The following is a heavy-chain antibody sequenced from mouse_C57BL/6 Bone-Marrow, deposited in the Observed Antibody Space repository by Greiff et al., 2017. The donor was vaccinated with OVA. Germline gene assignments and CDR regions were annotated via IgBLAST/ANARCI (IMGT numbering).Heavy chain of an antibody. CDR3: ARDAEYSNYHYWYFDV. D-gene: IGHD2-5*01. V-gene: IGHV7-1*01. Sequence: EVQGVESGGGLVQSGRSLRLSCATSGFTFSDFYMEWVRQAPGKGLEWIAASRNKANDYTTEYSASVKGRFIVSRDTSQSILYLQMNALRAEDTAIYYCARDAEYSNYHYWYFDVWGTGTTVTVSS. CDR2: SRNKANDYTT. J-gene: IGHJ1*03. CDR1: GFTFSDFY.